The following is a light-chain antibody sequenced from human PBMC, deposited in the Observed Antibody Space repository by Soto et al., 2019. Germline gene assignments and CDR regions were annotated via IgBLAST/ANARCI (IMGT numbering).Light chain of an antibody. Sequence: QSVLAQPPSASGSPGQSVTISRAGTSNDVGGYNFVSWYQQHPGKAPKLIIFEVSKRPSGVPDRFSGSKFGNTASLTVSGLQAEDEADYYCSSYAGNNIFYVFGTGTKLTVL. CDR1: SNDVGGYNF. V-gene: IGLV2-8*01. CDR2: EVS. J-gene: IGLJ1*01. CDR3: SSYAGNNIFYV.